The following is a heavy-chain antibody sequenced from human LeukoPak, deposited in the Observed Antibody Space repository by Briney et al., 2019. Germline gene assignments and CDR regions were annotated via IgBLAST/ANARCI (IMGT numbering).Heavy chain of an antibody. CDR3: PSRESIYDGVGYYHRFDL. Sequence: SDALSLTCAVYGGSFATFYWSWIREPPGHGLEWIGEGIHGWRTNYIHSLKRRVGISVDRSSKQVSLTAVSVTAADRDVYFCPSRESIYDGVGYYHRFDLWGEGPAVRVSS. CDR2: GIHGWRT. V-gene: IGHV4-34*12. D-gene: IGHD3-22*01. J-gene: IGHJ4*02. CDR1: GGSFATFY.